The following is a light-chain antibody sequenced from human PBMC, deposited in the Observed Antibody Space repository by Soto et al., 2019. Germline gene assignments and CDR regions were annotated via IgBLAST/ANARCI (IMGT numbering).Light chain of an antibody. CDR2: AAS. J-gene: IGKJ1*01. CDR1: QSVSSNY. V-gene: IGKV3-20*01. Sequence: PGERATISCRASQSVSSNYFAWYQQKPGQAPRLLIYAASNRASGIPDRFGGSGSGTDFTLTVSRLEPEDFAVYYCQQYGSAPWTFGQGTKVEI. CDR3: QQYGSAPWT.